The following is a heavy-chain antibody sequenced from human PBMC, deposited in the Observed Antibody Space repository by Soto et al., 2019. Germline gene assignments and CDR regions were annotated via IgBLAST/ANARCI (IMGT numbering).Heavy chain of an antibody. V-gene: IGHV1-69*06. CDR2: IIPIFGTA. Sequence: SVKVSCKASGGTFSSYAISWVRQAPGQGLEWVGGIIPIFGTANYAQKFQGRVTITADKSTSTAYMELSSLRSEDTAVYYCARAQGDSSGYYPNAFDIWGQGTMVTVSS. CDR1: GGTFSSYA. CDR3: ARAQGDSSGYYPNAFDI. D-gene: IGHD3-22*01. J-gene: IGHJ3*02.